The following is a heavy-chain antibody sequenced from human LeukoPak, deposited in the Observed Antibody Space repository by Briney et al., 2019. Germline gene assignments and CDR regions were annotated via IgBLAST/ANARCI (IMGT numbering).Heavy chain of an antibody. CDR1: GGFISSYY. CDR3: ARGGRAGDYGYYFDY. Sequence: PSETLSLTCTVSGGFISSYYWSWIRQPPGKGLEWIGYMYYSGSTTYNPSLKSRVTISVDTSRNQVSLILYSVTAADTAIYYCARGGRAGDYGYYFDYWGQGALVAVS. J-gene: IGHJ4*02. V-gene: IGHV4-59*01. CDR2: MYYSGST. D-gene: IGHD4-17*01.